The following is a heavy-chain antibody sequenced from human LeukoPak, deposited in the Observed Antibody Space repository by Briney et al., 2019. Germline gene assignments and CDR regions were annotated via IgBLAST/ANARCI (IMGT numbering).Heavy chain of an antibody. D-gene: IGHD3-16*02. V-gene: IGHV3-33*01. CDR1: GFTFSSYG. CDR2: IWYDGSNK. J-gene: IGHJ4*02. Sequence: PGGSLRLSCAASGFTFSSYGMHWVRQAPGKGLEWVAVIWYDGSNKYYADSVKGRFTISRDNSKNTLYLQMNSLRAEDTAVYYCASGARGALDYDYVWGSYRYTPFDYWGQGTLVTVSS. CDR3: ASGARGALDYDYVWGSYRYTPFDY.